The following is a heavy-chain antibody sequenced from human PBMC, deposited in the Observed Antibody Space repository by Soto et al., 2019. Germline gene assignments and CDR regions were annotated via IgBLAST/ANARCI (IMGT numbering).Heavy chain of an antibody. CDR1: GYTFTSYG. J-gene: IGHJ1*01. CDR3: AGSPIDCSSTSCYVRYFQH. CDR2: ISAYNGNT. V-gene: IGHV1-18*01. Sequence: ASVKVSCKASGYTFTSYGISWVRQAPGQGLEWMGWISAYNGNTNYAQKLQGRVTMTTDTSTSTAYMELRSLRSDDTAVYYCAGSPIDCSSTSCYVRYFQHWGQGTLVTVSS. D-gene: IGHD2-2*01.